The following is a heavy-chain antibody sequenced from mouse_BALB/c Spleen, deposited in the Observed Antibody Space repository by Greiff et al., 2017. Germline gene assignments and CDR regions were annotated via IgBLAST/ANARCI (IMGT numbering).Heavy chain of an antibody. Sequence: EVMLVESGGGLVQPGGSLKLSCAASGFTFSSYAMSWVRQTPEKRLEWVASISSGGSTYYPDSVKGRFTISRDNARNILYLQMSSLRSEDTAMYYCARGPPYDYDWFAYWGQGTLVTVSA. D-gene: IGHD2-4*01. CDR2: ISSGGST. J-gene: IGHJ3*01. CDR1: GFTFSSYA. CDR3: ARGPPYDYDWFAY. V-gene: IGHV5-6-5*01.